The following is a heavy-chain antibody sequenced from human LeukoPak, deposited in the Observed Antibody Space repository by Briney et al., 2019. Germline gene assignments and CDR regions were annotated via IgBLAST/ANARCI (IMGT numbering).Heavy chain of an antibody. CDR3: ARDHIEYYDSPDDAFDI. D-gene: IGHD3-3*01. J-gene: IGHJ3*02. CDR1: GFTFSSYS. V-gene: IGHV3-21*01. CDR2: ISSSNSYI. Sequence: PGGSLRLSCAASGFTFSSYSMNWVRQAPGKGLEWVSSISSSNSYIYYADSVKGRFTISRDNAKNTLYLQMNSLRAEDTAVYYCARDHIEYYDSPDDAFDIWGQGTMVTVSS.